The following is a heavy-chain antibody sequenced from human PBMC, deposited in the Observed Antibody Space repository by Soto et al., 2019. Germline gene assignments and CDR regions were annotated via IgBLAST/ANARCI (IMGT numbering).Heavy chain of an antibody. CDR1: GFTFSSYS. Sequence: EVQLVESGGGLVKPGGSLRLSCAASGFTFSSYSMNWVRQAPGKGLEWVSSISSGSDYIFYADSVKGRFTIARDNAKNSLFLQRNRLTAEDTAVYYCARSPVGEAFNVWGQGTVVTVSS. CDR2: ISSGSDYI. J-gene: IGHJ3*01. V-gene: IGHV3-21*01. CDR3: ARSPVGEAFNV.